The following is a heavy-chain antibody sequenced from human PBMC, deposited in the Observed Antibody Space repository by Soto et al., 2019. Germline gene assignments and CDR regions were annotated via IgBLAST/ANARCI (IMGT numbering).Heavy chain of an antibody. CDR1: GFTFSNAW. V-gene: IGHV3-15*01. D-gene: IGHD3-10*01. Sequence: GGSLRLSCAASGFTFSNAWMSWVRQAPGKGLEWVGRIKSKTDGGTTDYAAPVKGRFTISRDDSKNTLYLQMNSLKTEDTAVYYCTTVSSGSGVYYYYYYYMDVWGKGTTVTVSS. CDR3: TTVSSGSGVYYYYYYYMDV. J-gene: IGHJ6*03. CDR2: IKSKTDGGTT.